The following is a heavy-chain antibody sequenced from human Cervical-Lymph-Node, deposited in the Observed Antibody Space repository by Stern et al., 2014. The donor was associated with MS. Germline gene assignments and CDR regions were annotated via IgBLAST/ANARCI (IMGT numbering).Heavy chain of an antibody. V-gene: IGHV3-7*01. CDR1: GFTFRSYW. CDR2: IKQEGSAK. D-gene: IGHD6-19*01. Sequence: EVQLVESGGGLVQPGGSLRLSCEVSGFTFRSYWMSWVRQAPGKGLEWVANIKQEGSAKYYVDSVKGRFTISRDNAKNALYLQMNSLRVEDTAVYYCARVQKYTSGWYGLNTGYGMDVWGQGTTVTVSS. CDR3: ARVQKYTSGWYGLNTGYGMDV. J-gene: IGHJ6*02.